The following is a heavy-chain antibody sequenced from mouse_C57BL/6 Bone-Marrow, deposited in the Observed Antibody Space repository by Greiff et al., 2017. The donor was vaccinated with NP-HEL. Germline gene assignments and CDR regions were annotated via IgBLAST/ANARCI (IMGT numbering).Heavy chain of an antibody. CDR2: IDPSDSYT. D-gene: IGHD2-10*02. Sequence: QVQLQQPGAELVRPGTSVKLSCKASGYTFTSYWLHWVKQRPGQGLEWIGVIDPSDSYTNYNQKFKGKATLTVDTSSSTAYMQLSSLTSEDSAVYYCARWYGNCLDYWGEGTTQTVSS. J-gene: IGHJ2*01. CDR3: ARWYGNCLDY. CDR1: GYTFTSYW. V-gene: IGHV1-59*01.